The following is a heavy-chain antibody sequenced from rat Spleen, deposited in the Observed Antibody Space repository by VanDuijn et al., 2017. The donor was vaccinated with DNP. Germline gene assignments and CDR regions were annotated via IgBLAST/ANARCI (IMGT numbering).Heavy chain of an antibody. Sequence: EVQLVQSGGGLVQPGGSMRLSCAASGFTFSDYYMAWVRQAPTKGLEWVAYISYDGGSTDYGDSVKGRFTISRDNTKSTLYLQMDSLRSEDTATYYCTQTGDPGMTGFDYWGQGVMVTVSS. V-gene: IGHV5-20*01. CDR3: TQTGDPGMTGFDY. CDR1: GFTFSDYY. D-gene: IGHD1-4*01. CDR2: ISYDGGST. J-gene: IGHJ2*01.